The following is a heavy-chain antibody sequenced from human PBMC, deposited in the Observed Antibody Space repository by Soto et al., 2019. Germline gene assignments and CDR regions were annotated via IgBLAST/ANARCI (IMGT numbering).Heavy chain of an antibody. J-gene: IGHJ6*03. CDR2: ISSSSGSI. CDR3: ARDGSYYYYMDV. CDR1: GFTFRSSA. V-gene: IGHV3-21*01. D-gene: IGHD2-2*03. Sequence: PGGSLRLSCAVYGFTFRSSAMSWVRRAPGKGLEWVSAISSSSGSIYYADSVKGRFTISRDNAKNSLYLQMNSLRAEGTAVYYCARDGSYYYYMDVWGKGTTVTGSS.